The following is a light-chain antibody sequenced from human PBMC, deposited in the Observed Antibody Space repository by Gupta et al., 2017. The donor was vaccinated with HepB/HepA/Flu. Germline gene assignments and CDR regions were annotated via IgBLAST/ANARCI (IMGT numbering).Light chain of an antibody. V-gene: IGKV1-39*01. J-gene: IGKJ1*01. CDR1: QSISSY. CDR3: QQSYNSPPT. CDR2: AAS. Sequence: DIQMTQSPSSLSASVGDRVTITCRASQSISSYLNWYQQKPGKAPKLLIYAASSLQSGVPLRFSGSGSGTDFTLAISSLQPEDFATYYCQQSYNSPPTFGQGTKVEIK.